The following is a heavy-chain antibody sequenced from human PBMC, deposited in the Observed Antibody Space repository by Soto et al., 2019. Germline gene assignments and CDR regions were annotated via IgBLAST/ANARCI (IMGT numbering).Heavy chain of an antibody. J-gene: IGHJ6*02. CDR1: ALISSSHA. V-gene: IGHV3-30-3*01. Sequence: QVQLVESGGGVVQPGRSLRLSCAASALISSSHAFHWVRQAPGKGLEWLAAISYDGTNKYYADSVKGRFTISRDNSKYTLNLLMNSLRDDDTAVYFCARASTYSSSSPFCYIYGMDVCGQGATVTISS. D-gene: IGHD6-6*01. CDR2: ISYDGTNK. CDR3: ARASTYSSSSPFCYIYGMDV.